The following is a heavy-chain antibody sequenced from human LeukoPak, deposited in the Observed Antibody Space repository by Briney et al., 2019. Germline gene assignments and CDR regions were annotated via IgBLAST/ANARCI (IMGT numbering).Heavy chain of an antibody. J-gene: IGHJ3*02. V-gene: IGHV3-21*04. Sequence: GGSLRLSCVASGFNFNTYTMNWVRQAPGKGLEWVASIISSSSHIYYADSLKGRFTISRDNAKNSLYLQMNSLRAEDTALYYCAKDAGDGYCSGGSCSDAFDIWGQGTMVTVSS. CDR1: GFNFNTYT. D-gene: IGHD2-15*01. CDR3: AKDAGDGYCSGGSCSDAFDI. CDR2: IISSSSHI.